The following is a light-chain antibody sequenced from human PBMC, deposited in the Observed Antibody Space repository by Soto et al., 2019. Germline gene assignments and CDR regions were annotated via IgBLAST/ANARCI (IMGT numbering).Light chain of an antibody. CDR1: QSISSTY. CDR2: DAS. CDR3: QQYGSSST. J-gene: IGKJ1*01. V-gene: IGKV3-20*01. Sequence: PGERATLSCRASQSISSTYLAWHQQKPGQAPRLLIYDASSRATGIPDRFSGSGSGTDFTLTISRLEPEDFAVYYCQQYGSSSTFGQGTKVEIK.